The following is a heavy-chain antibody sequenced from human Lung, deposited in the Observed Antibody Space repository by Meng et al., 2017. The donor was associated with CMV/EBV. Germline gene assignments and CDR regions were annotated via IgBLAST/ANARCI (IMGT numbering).Heavy chain of an antibody. CDR1: GGSLSGYY. J-gene: IGHJ5*02. CDR3: ARKKSLTMVRGKMRGGWLDP. D-gene: IGHD3-10*01. Sequence: SETLSLTCAVYGGSLSGYYWSCIRQPAGKGLEWIGEINHSGSTNYNPSLKSRVTISVDTSKNQFSLKLSSVTAAATAVYYCARKKSLTMVRGKMRGGWLDPWGQGXLVTVSS. V-gene: IGHV4-34*01. CDR2: INHSGST.